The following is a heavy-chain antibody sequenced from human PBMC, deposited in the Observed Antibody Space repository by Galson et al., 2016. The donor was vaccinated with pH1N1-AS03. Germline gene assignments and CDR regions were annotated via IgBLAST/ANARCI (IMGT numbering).Heavy chain of an antibody. CDR3: VRDRELVR. CDR1: GFSFSTYW. D-gene: IGHD1-26*01. Sequence: SLRLSCAASGFSFSTYWMHWVRQAPGKGLEWVSRINPDASSTNYAESVKGRFTISRDNAKNTVYLQINSLRAEDTAVYYCVRDRELVRWGQGTLVTVSS. CDR2: INPDASST. V-gene: IGHV3-74*01. J-gene: IGHJ5*02.